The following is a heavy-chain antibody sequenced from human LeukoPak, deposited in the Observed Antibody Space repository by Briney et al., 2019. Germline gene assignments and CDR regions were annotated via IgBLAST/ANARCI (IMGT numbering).Heavy chain of an antibody. CDR1: GGSIGSSSYY. CDR3: ASPGYCSGGSCLDGMDV. D-gene: IGHD2-15*01. V-gene: IGHV4-39*01. J-gene: IGHJ6*02. Sequence: PSETLSLTCTVPGGSIGSSSYYWGWIRQPPGKGLEWIGRIYYSGSTHYNPSLKSRVTISVDTSKNQFSLKLSSVTAADTAVYYCASPGYCSGGSCLDGMDVWGQRTTVTVSS. CDR2: IYYSGST.